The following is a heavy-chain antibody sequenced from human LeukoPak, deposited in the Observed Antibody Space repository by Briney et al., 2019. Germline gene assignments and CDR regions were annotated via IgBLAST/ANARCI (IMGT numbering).Heavy chain of an antibody. CDR2: ISSSSSTI. V-gene: IGHV3-48*04. D-gene: IGHD3-16*01. CDR1: GFTFSSYS. CDR3: ARDRGGGVGY. Sequence: GGSLRLSCAASGFTFSSYSMNWVRQAPGKGLEWVSYISSSSSTIYYADSVKGRFTISRDNAKNSLYLQMNSLRAEDTAVYYCARDRGGGVGYWGQGTLVTVSS. J-gene: IGHJ4*02.